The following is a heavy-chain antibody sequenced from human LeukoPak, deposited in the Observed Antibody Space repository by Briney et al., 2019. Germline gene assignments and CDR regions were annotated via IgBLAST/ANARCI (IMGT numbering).Heavy chain of an antibody. CDR1: GYTFTAYY. CDR2: INPNSGGT. J-gene: IGHJ4*02. Sequence: ASVKVSCKASGYTFTAYYIHWVRQAPGQGLDWMGWINPNSGGTNYTQKFQGWVTMTRDTSISTAYMDLSRLSSDDTAVYYCARARGGSSGWYADYWGQGTLVTVSS. D-gene: IGHD6-19*01. V-gene: IGHV1-2*04. CDR3: ARARGGSSGWYADY.